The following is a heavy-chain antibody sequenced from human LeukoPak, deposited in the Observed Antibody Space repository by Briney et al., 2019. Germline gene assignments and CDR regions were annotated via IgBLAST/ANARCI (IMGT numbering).Heavy chain of an antibody. CDR3: ASEGRVEYFQH. V-gene: IGHV4-59*01. J-gene: IGHJ1*01. CDR1: GGSISSYY. Sequence: PSETLSLTCTVSGGSISSYYWSRIRQPPGKGLEWIGYIYYSGSTNYNPSLKSRVTISVDTSKNQFSLKLSSVTAADTAVYYCASEGRVEYFQHWGQGTLVTVSS. CDR2: IYYSGST.